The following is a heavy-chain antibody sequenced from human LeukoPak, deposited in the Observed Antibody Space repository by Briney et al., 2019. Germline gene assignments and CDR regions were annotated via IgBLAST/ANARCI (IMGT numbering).Heavy chain of an antibody. CDR1: GFTFSTFA. CDR3: ATYRQVLLPFES. Sequence: GGSLRLSCAASGFTFSTFAMIWVRQHPGKGLEWVSSIFQGGGEIHYADSVRGRFTISRDNSKSTLFLQMNSLRAEDTAIYYCATYRQVLLPFESWGQGTLVTVSS. V-gene: IGHV3-23*01. D-gene: IGHD5-18*01. J-gene: IGHJ4*02. CDR2: IFQGGGEI.